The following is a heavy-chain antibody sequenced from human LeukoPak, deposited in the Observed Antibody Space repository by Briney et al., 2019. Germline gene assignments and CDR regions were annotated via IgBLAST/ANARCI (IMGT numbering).Heavy chain of an antibody. J-gene: IGHJ4*02. CDR1: GYTFTSYY. V-gene: IGHV1-46*01. D-gene: IGHD2-21*02. CDR2: INPSGGST. Sequence: ASVKVSCKASGYTFTSYYMHWVRQAPGQGLEWMGIINPSGGSTSYVQKFQGRVTMTRDTSTSTVYMELSSLRSEDTAVYYCARNCGGDCPDPRIFDYWGQGTLVTVSS. CDR3: ARNCGGDCPDPRIFDY.